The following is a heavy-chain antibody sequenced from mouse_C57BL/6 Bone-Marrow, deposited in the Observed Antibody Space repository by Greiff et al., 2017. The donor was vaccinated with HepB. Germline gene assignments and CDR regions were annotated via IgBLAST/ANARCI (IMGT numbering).Heavy chain of an antibody. D-gene: IGHD1-1*01. CDR1: GYTFTSYG. J-gene: IGHJ4*01. Sequence: QVQLKESGAELARPGASVKLSCKASGYTFTSYGISWVKQRPGRGLEWIGRIDPNSGGTKYNEKFKSKATLTVDKPSSTAYMQLSSLTSEDSAVYYCAREEITTVVATDAMDYWGQGTSVTVSS. CDR3: AREEITTVVATDAMDY. V-gene: IGHV1-72*01. CDR2: IDPNSGGT.